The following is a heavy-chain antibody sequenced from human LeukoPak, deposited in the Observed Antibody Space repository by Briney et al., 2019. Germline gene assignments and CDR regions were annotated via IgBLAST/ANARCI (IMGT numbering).Heavy chain of an antibody. Sequence: KPSETLSLTCTVSGYSISSGYYWGWIRQPPGKGLEWIGSIYHSGSTYYNPSLKSRVTISVDTSKNQLSLKLSSVTAADTAVYYCARDGYSSSWYWFDPWGQGTLVTVSS. CDR3: ARDGYSSSWYWFDP. J-gene: IGHJ5*02. D-gene: IGHD6-13*01. CDR1: GYSISSGYY. V-gene: IGHV4-38-2*02. CDR2: IYHSGST.